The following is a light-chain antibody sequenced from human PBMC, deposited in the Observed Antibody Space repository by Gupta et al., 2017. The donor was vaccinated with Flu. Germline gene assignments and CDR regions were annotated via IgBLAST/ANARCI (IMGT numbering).Light chain of an antibody. J-gene: IGKJ4*01. CDR2: KSS. CDR3: QQGNSYSLT. V-gene: IGKV1-5*03. CDR1: QSLSSW. Sequence: DNQMTQSPSSPSASVGDRVTSTCRASQSLSSWLAWYQQKPGKAPKLLIYKSSSFESGVPSRFSGSGSGTEFTLTISSLQPDDFASYYCQQGNSYSLTFGGGTKVEIK.